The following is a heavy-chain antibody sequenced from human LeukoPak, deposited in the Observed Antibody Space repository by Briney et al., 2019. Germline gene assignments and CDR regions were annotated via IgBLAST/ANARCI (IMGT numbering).Heavy chain of an antibody. Sequence: AGGSLRLSCAVSGFTLSSDWMSWVRQAPGKGLEWVANIKKDGSEKYYVESVKGRFTISRDNAKNSLYLQMNSLRAEDTAVYYCARGRYSSRSGGYYFDFWGQGTLVTVSS. CDR2: IKKDGSEK. CDR3: ARGRYSSRSGGYYFDF. J-gene: IGHJ4*02. V-gene: IGHV3-7*01. D-gene: IGHD6-13*01. CDR1: GFTLSSDW.